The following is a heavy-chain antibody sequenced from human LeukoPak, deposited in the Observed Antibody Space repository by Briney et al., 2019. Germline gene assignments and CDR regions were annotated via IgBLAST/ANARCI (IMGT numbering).Heavy chain of an antibody. J-gene: IGHJ4*02. V-gene: IGHV3-7*04. CDR3: ARVGIALTSPFDY. CDR2: IKEDGSEK. Sequence: GGSLRLSCAASGFTFSNYWMSWVRQAPGKGLEWVANIKEDGSEKYYVDSVKGRFTISRDNAKNTLYLQMHNLRADDTAVYFCARVGIALTSPFDYWGLGTLVAVSS. CDR1: GFTFSNYW. D-gene: IGHD1-1*01.